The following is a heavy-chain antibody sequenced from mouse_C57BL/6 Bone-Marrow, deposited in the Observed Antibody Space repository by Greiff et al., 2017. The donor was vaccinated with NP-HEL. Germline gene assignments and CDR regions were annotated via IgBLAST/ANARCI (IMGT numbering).Heavy chain of an antibody. CDR1: GYTFTSYW. D-gene: IGHD1-1*01. V-gene: IGHV1-69*01. J-gene: IGHJ1*03. CDR2: LDPSDSYT. CDR3: ARWGYYGSSYPYWYFDV. Sequence: QVQLQQPGAELVMPGASVKLSCKASGYTFTSYWMHWVKQRPGQGLEWIGELDPSDSYTNYNQKFKGKSTLTVDKSSSTAYMQLSSLTSEDSAVYYCARWGYYGSSYPYWYFDVWGTGTTVTVSS.